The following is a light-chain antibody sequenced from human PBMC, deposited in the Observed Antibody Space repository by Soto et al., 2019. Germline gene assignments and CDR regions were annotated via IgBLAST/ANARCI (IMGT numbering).Light chain of an antibody. CDR1: MSNIGSDT. Sequence: QSVLTQPPSASGTPGQRVTISCAGIMSNIGSDTVNWYQQLPGTAPKLLIHRSNQRPSGVPGRFSGSKSGTSASLAISGLQPEDEADYHCASWDASLNGWVFGGGTKLTVL. J-gene: IGLJ3*02. V-gene: IGLV1-44*01. CDR2: RSN. CDR3: ASWDASLNGWV.